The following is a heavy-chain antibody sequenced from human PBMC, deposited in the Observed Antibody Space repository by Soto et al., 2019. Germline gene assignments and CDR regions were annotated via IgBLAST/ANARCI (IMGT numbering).Heavy chain of an antibody. CDR3: ARPVECSTTICSR. V-gene: IGHV3-48*01. Sequence: EVQLVQSGGGLVQPGGSLRLSCAASGFTFSSYSMNWVRQAPGKGLEWVSYISSSSNSIYYADSVKGRFTISRVNAKNSLYLQMNRLRAEETAVYYCARPVECSTTICSRWGQGALVTVSS. J-gene: IGHJ4*02. D-gene: IGHD6-6*01. CDR2: ISSSSNSI. CDR1: GFTFSSYS.